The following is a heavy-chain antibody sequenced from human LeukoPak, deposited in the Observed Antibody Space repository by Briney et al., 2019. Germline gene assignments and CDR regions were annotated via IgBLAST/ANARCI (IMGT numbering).Heavy chain of an antibody. J-gene: IGHJ4*02. CDR1: GFTFSSYS. V-gene: IGHV3-21*01. CDR2: ISSNTHYI. CDR3: ARSPTNWGRGGYFDY. Sequence: GGSLRLSCAASGFTFSSYSMNWVRQAPGKGLEWVSSISSNTHYIYYADSVKGRFTISRDNAKNSLYLQMNSLRAEDTAVYYCARSPTNWGRGGYFDYWGQGTLVTVSS. D-gene: IGHD7-27*01.